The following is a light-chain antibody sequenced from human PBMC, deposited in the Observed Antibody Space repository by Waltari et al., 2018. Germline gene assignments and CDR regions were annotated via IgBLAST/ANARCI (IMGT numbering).Light chain of an antibody. CDR3: AGWDDSLNGPV. J-gene: IGLJ3*02. V-gene: IGLV1-44*01. CDR2: GDN. CDR1: ISTIESNT. Sequence: QSVLTQPPSASGTPGHRVTISCSGSISTIESNTVHWYRQLPGTAPKLPSSGDNQRPSGVPDRLSGSKSGTSAFLAISGLQSADEADYYCAGWDDSLNGPVFGGGTKLTVL.